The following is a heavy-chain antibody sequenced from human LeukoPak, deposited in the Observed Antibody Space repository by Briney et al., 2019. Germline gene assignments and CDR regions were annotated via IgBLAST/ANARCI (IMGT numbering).Heavy chain of an antibody. CDR1: GYTFTSYG. V-gene: IGHV1-18*01. CDR2: ISAYNGNT. Sequence: ASVKVSCKASGYTFTSYGITWVRQAPGQGLEWMGWISAYNGNTNYAQNLQGRVTMTTDTSTTTAYMELRSLRSDDTAVYYCARDRLGYCSGGSCYGAWFDPWGQGTLVTVSS. J-gene: IGHJ5*02. D-gene: IGHD2-15*01. CDR3: ARDRLGYCSGGSCYGAWFDP.